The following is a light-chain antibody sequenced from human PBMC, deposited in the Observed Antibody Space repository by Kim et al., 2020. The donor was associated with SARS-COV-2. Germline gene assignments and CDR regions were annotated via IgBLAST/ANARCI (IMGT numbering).Light chain of an antibody. V-gene: IGKV2-28*01. CDR1: QSLLLSNGFNY. J-gene: IGKJ2*01. CDR3: MQALQRGT. Sequence: GESASISWRSSQSLLLSNGFNYLDWYLQRPGQSPQLLIYLGSNRASGVPDRFSGSVSGTDFTLKISRVEAEDAGVYYCMQALQRGTFGQGTKLEI. CDR2: LGS.